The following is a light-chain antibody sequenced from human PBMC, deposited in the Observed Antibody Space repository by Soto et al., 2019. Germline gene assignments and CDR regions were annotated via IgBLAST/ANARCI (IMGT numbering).Light chain of an antibody. J-gene: IGKJ2*01. V-gene: IGKV1-33*01. Sequence: DIQMPQSPYSLSASVGDRITITCQASEDITNYLHWYQQKPGKAPKLLIYDASNLETGVPSRFSGSGSGTDFSFSISSLQAEDIATYYCQQYDYMPYTFGQGNKREMK. CDR2: DAS. CDR3: QQYDYMPYT. CDR1: EDITNY.